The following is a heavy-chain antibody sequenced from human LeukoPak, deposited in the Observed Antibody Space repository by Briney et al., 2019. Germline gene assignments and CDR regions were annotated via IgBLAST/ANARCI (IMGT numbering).Heavy chain of an antibody. CDR2: INPNSGGT. CDR1: GYTFTGYY. V-gene: IGHV1-2*02. J-gene: IGHJ4*02. Sequence: ASVKVSCKASGYTFTGYYMHWVRQAPGQGLEWMGWINPNSGGTNYAQKFQGRVTMTRDTSISTAYMELSRLRSDDTAVYYCARDVGVYCSSTSCSDYWGQGTLVTVFS. D-gene: IGHD2-2*01. CDR3: ARDVGVYCSSTSCSDY.